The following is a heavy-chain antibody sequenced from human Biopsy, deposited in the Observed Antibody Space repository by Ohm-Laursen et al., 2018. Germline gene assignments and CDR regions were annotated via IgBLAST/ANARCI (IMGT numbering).Heavy chain of an antibody. J-gene: IGHJ4*02. CDR1: GFTFSSSW. CDR3: AKAGRGYIDY. CDR2: FNSDGTDT. Sequence: SLRLSCAASGFTFSSSWMHWVRHAPGKGLEWVSRFNSDGTDTTYADSVKGRFTISRDNAKSTLYLQMNSLRVEDTAVYYCAKAGRGYIDYWGQGTLVIVSS. V-gene: IGHV3-74*01. D-gene: IGHD5-18*01.